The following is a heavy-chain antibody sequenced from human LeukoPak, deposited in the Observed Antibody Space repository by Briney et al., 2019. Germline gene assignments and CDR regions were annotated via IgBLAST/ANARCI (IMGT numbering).Heavy chain of an antibody. V-gene: IGHV1-46*01. CDR3: ARVGLNDYYDSSGYFDC. D-gene: IGHD3-22*01. Sequence: ASVKVSCKASGYTFTSYYMHWVRQAPGQGLEWMGIINPSGGSTSYAQKFQGRVTMTRDTSTSTVYMELSSLRSEDTAVYYCARVGLNDYYDSSGYFDCWGQGTLVTVSS. CDR2: INPSGGST. CDR1: GYTFTSYY. J-gene: IGHJ4*02.